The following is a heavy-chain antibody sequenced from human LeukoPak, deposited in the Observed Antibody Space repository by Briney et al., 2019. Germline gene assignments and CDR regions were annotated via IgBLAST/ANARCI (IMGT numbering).Heavy chain of an antibody. Sequence: GGSLRLSCGASGFIFSNYAMSWVRQAPGKGLEWVSTISGSDGSTYYADSVKGRFTISRDNSKNTLYLQMNSLRVEDTAIYYCAKGRGYCTGGSCYSDYWGQGTLVTVSS. CDR3: AKGRGYCTGGSCYSDY. CDR2: ISGSDGST. CDR1: GFIFSNYA. D-gene: IGHD2-15*01. V-gene: IGHV3-23*01. J-gene: IGHJ4*02.